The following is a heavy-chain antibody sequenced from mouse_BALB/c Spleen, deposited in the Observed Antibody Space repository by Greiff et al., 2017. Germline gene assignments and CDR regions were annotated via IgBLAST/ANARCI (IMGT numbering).Heavy chain of an antibody. CDR2: ISYSGST. CDR3: ARNPMINYAMDY. J-gene: IGHJ4*01. Sequence: EVKLVESGPSLVKPSQTLSLTCSVTGDSITSGYWNWIRKFPGNKLEYMGYISYSGSTYYNPSLKSRISITRDTSKNQYYLQLNSVTTEDTATYYCARNPMINYAMDYWGQGTSVTVSS. V-gene: IGHV3-8*02. CDR1: GDSITSGY. D-gene: IGHD2-4*01.